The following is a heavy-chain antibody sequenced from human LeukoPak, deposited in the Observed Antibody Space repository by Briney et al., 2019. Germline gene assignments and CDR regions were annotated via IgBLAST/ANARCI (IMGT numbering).Heavy chain of an antibody. D-gene: IGHD3-10*01. V-gene: IGHV1-2*04. CDR1: GYTFTSYD. Sequence: ASVKVSCKASGYTFTSYDINWVRQAPGQGLEWMGWINPNSGGTNYAQKFQGWVTMTRDTSISTAYMELSRLRSDDTAVYYCAREASDGSGSFNWFDPWGQGTLVTVSS. J-gene: IGHJ5*02. CDR3: AREASDGSGSFNWFDP. CDR2: INPNSGGT.